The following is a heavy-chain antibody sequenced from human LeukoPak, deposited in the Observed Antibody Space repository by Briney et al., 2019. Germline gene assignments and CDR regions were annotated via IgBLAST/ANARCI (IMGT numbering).Heavy chain of an antibody. CDR2: ISGSGGST. V-gene: IGHV3-23*01. CDR1: GFTFSSYA. J-gene: IGHJ4*02. D-gene: IGHD3-3*01. CDR3: ATNYDFWSGYYSGFDY. Sequence: GGSLRLSCAASGFTFSSYAMSWVRQAPGKGLEWVSAISGSGGSTYYADSVKGRFTISRDNSKNTLYLQMNSLRAGDTAVYYCATNYDFWSGYYSGFDYWGQGTLVAVSS.